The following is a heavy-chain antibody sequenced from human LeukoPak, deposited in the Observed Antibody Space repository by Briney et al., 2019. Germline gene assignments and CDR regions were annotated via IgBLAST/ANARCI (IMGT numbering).Heavy chain of an antibody. CDR2: ISAYNGIT. CDR3: ARKYYDFWRGYTHFDY. V-gene: IGHV1-18*01. Sequence: ASVKVSCKASGYTFTTYGISWVRQAPGQGLEWMGWISAYNGITNYAQKLRGRVTMTADTSTSTAYMELRSLRSDDTAVYYCARKYYDFWRGYTHFDYWGQGTLVTVSS. CDR1: GYTFTTYG. J-gene: IGHJ4*02. D-gene: IGHD3-3*01.